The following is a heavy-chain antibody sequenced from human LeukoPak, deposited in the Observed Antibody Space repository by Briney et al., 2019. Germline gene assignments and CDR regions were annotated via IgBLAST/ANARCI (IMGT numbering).Heavy chain of an antibody. J-gene: IGHJ4*02. V-gene: IGHV3-7*01. CDR1: GFTFSSYW. CDR3: ARGCHDFFGVVPCY. Sequence: GGSLRLSCAASGFTFSSYWMSWVRQAPGKGLEWVANIKQDGSEKYYVDSVKGRFTISRDNAKNSLYLQMNSLRAEDTAVYYCARGCHDFFGVVPCYWGQGTLVTVSS. CDR2: IKQDGSEK. D-gene: IGHD3-3*01.